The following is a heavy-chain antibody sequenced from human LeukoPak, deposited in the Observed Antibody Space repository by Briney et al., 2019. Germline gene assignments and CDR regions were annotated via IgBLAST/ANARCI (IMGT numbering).Heavy chain of an antibody. D-gene: IGHD3-22*01. V-gene: IGHV3-15*01. CDR1: GFTFTNAG. Sequence: GSLRLSCAASGFTFTNAGMSWVRQAPGKGLEWVGRIKSKTNGGTTDYVARVKGRFTISKDDSQNTLYLQMNSLKTEERDWYYCTTDRQMSASDYDSSGYYSPPYAFDIWGQGTMVSVSS. CDR2: IKSKTNGGTT. J-gene: IGHJ3*02. CDR3: TTDRQMSASDYDSSGYYSPPYAFDI.